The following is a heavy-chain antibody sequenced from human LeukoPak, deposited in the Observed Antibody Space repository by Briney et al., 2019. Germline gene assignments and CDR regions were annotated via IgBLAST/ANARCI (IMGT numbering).Heavy chain of an antibody. D-gene: IGHD3-22*01. J-gene: IGHJ6*02. V-gene: IGHV1-46*01. CDR2: INPSGGST. CDR1: GYTFTSYY. CDR3: ARGEDYYDSSGYPLRYYYYGMDV. Sequence: ASVKVSCKASGYTFTSYYMHWVRQAPGQGLEWMGIINPSGGSTSYAQKFQGRVTITADESTSTAYMELSSLRSEDTAVYYCARGEDYYDSSGYPLRYYYYGMDVWGQGTTVTVSS.